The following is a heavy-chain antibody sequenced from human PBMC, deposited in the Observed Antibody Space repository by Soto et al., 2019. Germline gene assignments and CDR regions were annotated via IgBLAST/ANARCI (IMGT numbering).Heavy chain of an antibody. V-gene: IGHV3-30-3*01. CDR3: ARGSAGHYNSGTLLD. CDR2: ISYDGVNE. D-gene: IGHD3-10*01. J-gene: IGHJ4*02. CDR1: GFTFSSYA. Sequence: VGSLRLSCAASGFTFSSYAMHWVRQAPGKGLEWVAVISYDGVNEYYADSVKGRFTISRDNSKNTLYLQMNSLRAEDTAVYYCARGSAGHYNSGTLLDWGQGTLVTVSS.